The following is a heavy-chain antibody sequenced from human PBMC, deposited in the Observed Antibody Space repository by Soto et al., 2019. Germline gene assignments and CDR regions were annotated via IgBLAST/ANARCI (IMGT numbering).Heavy chain of an antibody. V-gene: IGHV3-23*01. Sequence: EVQLLESGGGLVQPGGSLRLSCAASGFTFSSYAMSWVRQAPGKGLEWVSAISGSGGSTYYADSVKGRFTISRDNSKNTLYLQINSLRAEDTAVYYCAQDRWELVPIFDYWGQGTLVTVSS. CDR3: AQDRWELVPIFDY. D-gene: IGHD6-6*01. CDR1: GFTFSSYA. J-gene: IGHJ4*02. CDR2: ISGSGGST.